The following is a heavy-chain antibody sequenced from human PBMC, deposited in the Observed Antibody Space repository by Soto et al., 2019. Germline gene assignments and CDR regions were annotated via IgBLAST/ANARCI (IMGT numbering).Heavy chain of an antibody. CDR3: GHRLPFTTGAVDF. V-gene: IGHV2-5*02. D-gene: IGHD4-17*01. CDR2: IYWDDDK. J-gene: IGHJ4*02. CDR1: GFSLATHGVG. Sequence: ITLKESGPTLVKPTETLTLTCTFSGFSLATHGVGVGWLRQSPGKALEWLALIYWDDDKRYNPSLRSRLTITKDTSRNQVLLTLINMATVDTATYFCGHRLPFTTGAVDFWGQGALVTVSS.